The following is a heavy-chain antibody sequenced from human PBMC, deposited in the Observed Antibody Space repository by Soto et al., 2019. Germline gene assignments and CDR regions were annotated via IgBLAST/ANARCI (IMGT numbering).Heavy chain of an antibody. CDR3: ANTYCSSTSCLPDY. J-gene: IGHJ4*02. Sequence: PSETLSLTCTVSGGSISSYYWSWIRQPPGKGLEWIGYIYYSGSTNYNPSLKSRVTISVDTSKNQFSLKLSSVTAADTAVYYCANTYCSSTSCLPDYWGQGTLVTVSS. CDR1: GGSISSYY. D-gene: IGHD2-2*01. CDR2: IYYSGST. V-gene: IGHV4-59*08.